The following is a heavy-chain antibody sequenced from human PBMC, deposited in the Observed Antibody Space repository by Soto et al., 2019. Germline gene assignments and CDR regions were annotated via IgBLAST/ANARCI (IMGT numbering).Heavy chain of an antibody. Sequence: QVQLVESGGGVVQPGRSLRLSCAASGFTFSSYGMHWVRQAPGKGLEWVAVIWYDGSNKYYEDSVKGRFTISRDNSKNTLYLQMNSLRAEDTAVYYCARDSRIAVDYWGQGTLVTVSS. V-gene: IGHV3-33*01. J-gene: IGHJ4*02. CDR2: IWYDGSNK. CDR3: ARDSRIAVDY. D-gene: IGHD6-13*01. CDR1: GFTFSSYG.